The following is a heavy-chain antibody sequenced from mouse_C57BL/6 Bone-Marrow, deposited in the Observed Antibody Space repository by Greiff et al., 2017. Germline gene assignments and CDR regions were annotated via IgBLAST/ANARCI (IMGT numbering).Heavy chain of an antibody. CDR3: ARDAYNNNYYGFDY. Sequence: VQLQQPGAELVMPGASVKLSCKASGYTFTSYWMHWVKQRPGQGLEWIGEIDPSDSNTNYNQKFKGKATLRVAKSSSTAYMQLSSLTTEDSAVXDGARDAYNNNYYGFDYWGQGTSVTVSS. J-gene: IGHJ4*01. V-gene: IGHV1-69*01. CDR1: GYTFTSYW. CDR2: IDPSDSNT. D-gene: IGHD2-5*01.